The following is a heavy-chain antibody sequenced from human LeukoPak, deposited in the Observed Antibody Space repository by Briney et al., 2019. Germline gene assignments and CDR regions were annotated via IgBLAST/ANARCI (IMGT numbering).Heavy chain of an antibody. J-gene: IGHJ4*02. D-gene: IGHD5-24*01. CDR2: IYHSGST. CDR1: GGSISSSNW. Sequence: SETLSLTCAVSGGSISSSNWWSWVRQPPGKGLEWIGEIYHSGSTNYNPSLKSRVTISVDKTKNQFSLKLRSVTAADTAVYYCARAGRDGYNHDYWGQGTLVTVSS. V-gene: IGHV4-4*02. CDR3: ARAGRDGYNHDY.